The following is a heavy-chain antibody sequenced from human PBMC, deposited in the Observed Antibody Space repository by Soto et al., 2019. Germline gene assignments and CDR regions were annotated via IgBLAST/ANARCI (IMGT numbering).Heavy chain of an antibody. CDR1: GDILKISW. D-gene: IGHD1-1*01. V-gene: IGHV3-7*01. Sequence: SSAASGDILKISWVSVARQAPGKGLEWVANIKQDGSEKNYVDSVKGRFTMSRDNGKNSLYLQMSSLRAEDTAVYYCARDGMRLFDYWGKRTFVTV. CDR2: IKQDGSEK. CDR3: ARDGMRLFDY. J-gene: IGHJ4*02.